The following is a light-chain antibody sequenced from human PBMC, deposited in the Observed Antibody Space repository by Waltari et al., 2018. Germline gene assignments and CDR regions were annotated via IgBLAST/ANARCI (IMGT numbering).Light chain of an antibody. V-gene: IGKV4-1*01. CDR2: WAS. J-gene: IGKJ2*01. CDR1: LSVLYSSNNNNY. CDR3: QQYYSTPNT. Sequence: DIVMTQSPDSLTVSLGERVTINCKSSLSVLYSSNNNNYLAWYQQKPGQPPKLLIYWASTRESGVPDRFSGSGSGTDFTLTISSLQAEDVAVYYCQQYYSTPNTFGQGTKLEIK.